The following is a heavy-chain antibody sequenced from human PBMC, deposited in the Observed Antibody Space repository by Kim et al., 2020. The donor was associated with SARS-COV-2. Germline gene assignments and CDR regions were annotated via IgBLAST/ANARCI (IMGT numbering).Heavy chain of an antibody. J-gene: IGHJ6*02. Sequence: GGSLRLSCAASGFTFSSYGMHWVRQAPGKGLEWVAVIWYDGSNKYYADSVKGRFTISRDNSKNTLYLQMNSLRAEDTAVYYCARGEGSSWHGYYYYYYGMDVWGQGTTVTVSS. V-gene: IGHV3-33*01. D-gene: IGHD6-13*01. CDR2: IWYDGSNK. CDR1: GFTFSSYG. CDR3: ARGEGSSWHGYYYYYYGMDV.